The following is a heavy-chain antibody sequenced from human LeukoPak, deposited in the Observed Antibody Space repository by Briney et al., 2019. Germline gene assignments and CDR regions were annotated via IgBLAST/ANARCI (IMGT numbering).Heavy chain of an antibody. D-gene: IGHD6-6*01. V-gene: IGHV1-24*01. Sequence: ASVKVSCKVSGYTLTELSMHWVRQAPGKGLEWMGGFDPEDGETIYAQKFQGRVTMTEDTSTDTAYMELSSLRSEDTAVYYCVSRPGSSSVGGEFDYWGQGTLVTVSS. CDR1: GYTLTELS. CDR2: FDPEDGET. CDR3: VSRPGSSSVGGEFDY. J-gene: IGHJ4*02.